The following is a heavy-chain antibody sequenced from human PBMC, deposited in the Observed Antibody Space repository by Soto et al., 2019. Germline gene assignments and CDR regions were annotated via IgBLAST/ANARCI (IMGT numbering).Heavy chain of an antibody. Sequence: GEALKISCEGFNYRFSTYWIGWVRQKPGRGLEWMGIIYPRDSDTRYSPSFEGRVTISADQSINTVYLHWNNVEASDTAIYYFARQRWEQWLTFVDYWGQGTPVTVSS. J-gene: IGHJ4*02. D-gene: IGHD3-22*01. CDR3: ARQRWEQWLTFVDY. CDR1: NYRFSTYW. V-gene: IGHV5-51*01. CDR2: IYPRDSDT.